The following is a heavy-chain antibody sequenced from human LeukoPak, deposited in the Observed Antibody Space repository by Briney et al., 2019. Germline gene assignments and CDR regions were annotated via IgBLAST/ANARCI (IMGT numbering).Heavy chain of an antibody. J-gene: IGHJ4*02. V-gene: IGHV3-21*01. D-gene: IGHD2-2*01. CDR2: IRFTGSYI. CDR3: VRPDIVTVPLGC. CDR1: GFTFSSYS. Sequence: GGSLRLSCAASGFTFSSYSMNWVRQAPGRGLEWVSSIRFTGSYIYYADSVKGRFTISRDNAKNSLYLQVNSLRAEDTAIYYCVRPDIVTVPLGCWGQGTLVTVSS.